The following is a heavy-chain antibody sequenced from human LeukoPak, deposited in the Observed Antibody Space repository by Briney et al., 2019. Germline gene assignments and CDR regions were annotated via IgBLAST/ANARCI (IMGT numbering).Heavy chain of an antibody. V-gene: IGHV1-2*06. CDR3: ARGYRTVGAIEYFQH. J-gene: IGHJ1*01. CDR2: INPNSGGT. Sequence: ASVKVACKASGYTFTGYYMHWVRQAPGQGLEWMGRINPNSGGTNYAQKFQGRVTMTRDTSISTAYMEPSRLRSDDTAVYYCARGYRTVGAIEYFQHWGQGTLVTVSS. CDR1: GYTFTGYY. D-gene: IGHD1-26*01.